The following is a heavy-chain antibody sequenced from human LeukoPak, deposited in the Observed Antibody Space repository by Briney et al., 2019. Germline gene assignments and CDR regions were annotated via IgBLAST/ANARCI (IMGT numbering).Heavy chain of an antibody. CDR3: AKDRLGAMMYFDF. CDR1: GFTFSTYG. CDR2: ISGSGGST. V-gene: IGHV3-23*01. D-gene: IGHD1-26*01. Sequence: GGSLRLSCEASGFTFSTYGMSWVRQAPGKGLEWVSAISGSGGSTYYADSVRGRVTISRDNSKNTLYLQVNSLRVEDTAVYYCAKDRLGAMMYFDFWGQGTLVTVSS. J-gene: IGHJ4*02.